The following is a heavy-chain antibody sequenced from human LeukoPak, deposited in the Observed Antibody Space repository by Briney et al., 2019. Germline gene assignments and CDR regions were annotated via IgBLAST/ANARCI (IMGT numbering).Heavy chain of an antibody. D-gene: IGHD1-26*01. CDR1: GFTFSSYA. CDR3: ARDLSVGSKPDLGFDY. Sequence: GGSLRLSCAASGFTFSSYAMSWVRQAPGKGLEWVSTISNSGGTTYYADSVKGRFTISRDDSENTLYLQMNSLRAEDTAVYYCARDLSVGSKPDLGFDYWGQGTLVTVSS. V-gene: IGHV3-23*01. CDR2: ISNSGGTT. J-gene: IGHJ4*02.